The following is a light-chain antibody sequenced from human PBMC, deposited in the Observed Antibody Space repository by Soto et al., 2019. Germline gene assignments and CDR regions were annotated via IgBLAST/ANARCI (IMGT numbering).Light chain of an antibody. J-gene: IGKJ5*01. V-gene: IGKV1-9*01. CDR2: AAS. Sequence: IQLTQSPSSLSTSVGDRVTITCRASQAISNNLACYQQKPGEAPKLLIYAASTLQSGVPSRFSGSGSGSDFTLTISSLQPADFVTYYCQQFNSYPITFGQGTRLEIK. CDR1: QAISNN. CDR3: QQFNSYPIT.